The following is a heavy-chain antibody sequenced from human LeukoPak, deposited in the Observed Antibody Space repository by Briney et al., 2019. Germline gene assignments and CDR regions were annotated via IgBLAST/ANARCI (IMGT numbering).Heavy chain of an antibody. D-gene: IGHD1-14*01. CDR3: ARDIDLTAGIMDV. J-gene: IGHJ6*02. V-gene: IGHV3-48*03. CDR2: ISGSGGTI. Sequence: GGSLRLSCAVSGFTFSSYEMNWIRQAPGKRLEWVSYISGSGGTIFYADSVKGRFTISRDNAKNSLYLQMNSLRAEDTAVYYCARDIDLTAGIMDVWGQGTTVTVSS. CDR1: GFTFSSYE.